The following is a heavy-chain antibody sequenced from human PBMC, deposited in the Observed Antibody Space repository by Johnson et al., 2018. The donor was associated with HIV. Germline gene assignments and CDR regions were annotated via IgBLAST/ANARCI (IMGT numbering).Heavy chain of an antibody. V-gene: IGHV3-30*04. CDR2: LSYDGSST. CDR1: GFTFGSYA. CDR3: AKDRVGATSPQAQNAFDI. D-gene: IGHD1-26*01. Sequence: QVQLVESGGGVVQPGRSLRLPCAASGFTFGSYAMHWVRQAPGKGLAWVAFLSYDGSSTYYADSLKGRFTISKDNSKNSLYLQMNSLRAEDTAVYYCAKDRVGATSPQAQNAFDIWGQGTMVTVSS. J-gene: IGHJ3*02.